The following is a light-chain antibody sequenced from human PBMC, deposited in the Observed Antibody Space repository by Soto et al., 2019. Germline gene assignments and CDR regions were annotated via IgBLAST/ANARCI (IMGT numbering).Light chain of an antibody. CDR1: QSVSSSY. CDR2: GVY. Sequence: EIVLTHSPGTLCLSPGERCTLSGRASQSVSSSYLAWYQHKSGQAPRLLIYGVYTRASGIPDRFSGSGSGTEFTLTITRLEPEDSAVYFCQHYGYSQWTFGQGTKVDIK. V-gene: IGKV3-20*01. CDR3: QHYGYSQWT. J-gene: IGKJ1*01.